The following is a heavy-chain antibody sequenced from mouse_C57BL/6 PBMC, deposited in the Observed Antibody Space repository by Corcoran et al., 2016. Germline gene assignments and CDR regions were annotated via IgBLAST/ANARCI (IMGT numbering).Heavy chain of an antibody. CDR3: AKAQAWYFDV. Sequence: QIQLVQSGPELKKPGETVKISCKASGYTFTTYGMSWVKQAPGKGLKWMGWINTYSGVPTYADDFKGRFAFSLETSASTAYLQINNLKNEDTATYFCAKAQAWYFDVWGTGTTVTVSS. J-gene: IGHJ1*03. V-gene: IGHV9-3*01. CDR2: INTYSGVP. D-gene: IGHD3-2*02. CDR1: GYTFTTYG.